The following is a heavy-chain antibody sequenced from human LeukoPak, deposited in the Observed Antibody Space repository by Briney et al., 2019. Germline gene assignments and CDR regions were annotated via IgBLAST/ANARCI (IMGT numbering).Heavy chain of an antibody. CDR3: AKGGSAQRNFDY. J-gene: IGHJ4*02. D-gene: IGHD2-15*01. Sequence: PGGSLRLSCAGSGFTFSTNATSWVRQAPGKGLEWVSTITGGGGTYYADSVKGRFAISRDNSKNTLYLQMNSLRAEDTAVYYCAKGGSAQRNFDYWGQGTLVTVSS. V-gene: IGHV3-23*01. CDR2: ITGGGGT. CDR1: GFTFSTNA.